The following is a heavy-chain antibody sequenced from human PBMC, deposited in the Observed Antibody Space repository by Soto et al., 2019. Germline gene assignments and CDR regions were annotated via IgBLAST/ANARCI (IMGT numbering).Heavy chain of an antibody. CDR3: VRAKFTNSRFNFDF. V-gene: IGHV3-72*01. CDR1: GFTFSDHH. CDR2: SRNKDNSHTT. D-gene: IGHD2-2*01. J-gene: IGHJ4*02. Sequence: PGGSLRLSCAVSGFTFSDHHMDWVRQTPGKGLEWVGRSRNKDNSHTTEYAASVKGRFTISRDEPKNSLFLQMNSLQTADTAVYFCVRAKFTNSRFNFDFWGQGTLVTVSS.